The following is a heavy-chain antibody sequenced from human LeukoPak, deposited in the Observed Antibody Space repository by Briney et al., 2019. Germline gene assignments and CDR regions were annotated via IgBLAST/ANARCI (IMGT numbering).Heavy chain of an antibody. J-gene: IGHJ4*02. CDR2: IYSGGST. D-gene: IGHD6-19*01. CDR1: GFTVSSNY. V-gene: IGHV3-53*01. CDR3: ARESYSSGWYSFDY. Sequence: TGGSLRLSCAASGFTVSSNYMSWVRQAPGKGLEWVSVIYSGGSTYYADSAKGRFTISRGNSKNTLYLQMNSLRAEDTAVYYCARESYSSGWYSFDYWGQGTLVTVSS.